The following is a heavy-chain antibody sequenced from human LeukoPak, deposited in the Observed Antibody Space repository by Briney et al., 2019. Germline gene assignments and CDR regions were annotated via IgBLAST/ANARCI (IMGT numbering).Heavy chain of an antibody. V-gene: IGHV1-8*03. CDR3: ARDRSVRGFDY. CDR2: MNPNSGNT. CDR1: GYTFTTYD. Sequence: ASVKVSCKASGYTFTTYDITWVRQATGQGLEWMGWMNPNSGNTAYAQKFQGRVTITRNTSISTAYMELSSLRSEDTAVYYCARDRSVRGFDYWGQGTLVTVSS. J-gene: IGHJ4*02. D-gene: IGHD3-10*02.